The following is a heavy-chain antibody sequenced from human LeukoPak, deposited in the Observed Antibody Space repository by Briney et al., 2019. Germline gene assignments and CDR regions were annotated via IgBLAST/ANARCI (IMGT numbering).Heavy chain of an antibody. Sequence: PGRSLRLSCAASGFTFSSYAMNWVRQAPGKGLEWVSSISSSSSYIYYADSVKGRFTISRDNAKNSLYLQMNSLRAEDTAVYYCARGCSSTSCYVNWGQGTLVTVSS. CDR1: GFTFSSYA. CDR2: ISSSSSYI. D-gene: IGHD2-2*01. J-gene: IGHJ4*02. CDR3: ARGCSSTSCYVN. V-gene: IGHV3-21*01.